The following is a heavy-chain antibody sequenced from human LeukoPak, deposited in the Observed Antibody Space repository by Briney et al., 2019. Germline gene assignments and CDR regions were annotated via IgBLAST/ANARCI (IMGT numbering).Heavy chain of an antibody. CDR3: AHNYYGSSGPNWFDP. D-gene: IGHD3-22*01. J-gene: IGHJ5*02. Sequence: GGSLRLSCAASGFTFSSYWMSWVRQAPGQGLEWVANIKQDGSEKYYVDSVKGRFTISRDNAKHSLYLQMNSLRAEDTAVYYCAHNYYGSSGPNWFDPWGQGTMVTVSS. V-gene: IGHV3-7*03. CDR1: GFTFSSYW. CDR2: IKQDGSEK.